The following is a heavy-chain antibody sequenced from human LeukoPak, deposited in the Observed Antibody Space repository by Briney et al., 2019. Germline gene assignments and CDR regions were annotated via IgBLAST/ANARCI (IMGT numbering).Heavy chain of an antibody. V-gene: IGHV5-10-1*01. Sequence: GESLKISCKGSGYSFTSYRISWVRQMPGKGLEWMGRIDPSDSYTNYSPSFQGHVTISADKSISTAYLQWSSLKASDTAMYYCARRQYSSSWYDYWGQGTLVTVSS. CDR1: GYSFTSYR. J-gene: IGHJ4*02. CDR3: ARRQYSSSWYDY. CDR2: IDPSDSYT. D-gene: IGHD6-13*01.